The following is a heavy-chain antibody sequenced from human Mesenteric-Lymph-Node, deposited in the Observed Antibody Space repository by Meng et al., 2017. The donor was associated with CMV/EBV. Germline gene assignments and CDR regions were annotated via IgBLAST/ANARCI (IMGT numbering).Heavy chain of an antibody. D-gene: IGHD3-22*01. CDR2: INHSGST. CDR3: ARITYDSSGYYPDY. CDR1: GGVVSGYY. V-gene: IGHV4-34*01. J-gene: IGHJ4*02. Sequence: GVCGGVVSGYYWSWIRQPPGQGLGWIGEINHSGSTNYNPSLKSRVTISVDTSKNLFSLKLSSVTAADTAVYYCARITYDSSGYYPDYWGQGTLVTVSS.